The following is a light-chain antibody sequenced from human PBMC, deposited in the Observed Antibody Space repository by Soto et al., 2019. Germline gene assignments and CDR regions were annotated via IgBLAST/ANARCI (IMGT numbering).Light chain of an antibody. Sequence: QSALTQPASVSGFPGQSITISCTGTSSDVGGYNYVSWYQQHPGKAPKLMIYEVSNRPSGVSNRFSGSKAGNTASLTISGLQAEDEADYYCNSYTSTTTLYVFGTGTKLTVL. CDR3: NSYTSTTTLYV. V-gene: IGLV2-14*01. CDR1: SSDVGGYNY. J-gene: IGLJ1*01. CDR2: EVS.